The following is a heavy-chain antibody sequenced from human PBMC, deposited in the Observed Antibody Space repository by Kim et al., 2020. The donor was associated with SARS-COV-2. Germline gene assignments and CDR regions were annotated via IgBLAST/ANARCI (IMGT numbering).Heavy chain of an antibody. Sequence: PSVKVSCKASGGTFSSYAISWVRQAPGQGLEWLVGIIPIFGTANYAQKFQGRVTITADESTSTAYMELSSLRSEDTAVYYCAYPGVTPYYFDYWGQGTLVTVSS. D-gene: IGHD5-18*01. V-gene: IGHV1-69*13. CDR2: IIPIFGTA. CDR3: AYPGVTPYYFDY. J-gene: IGHJ4*02. CDR1: GGTFSSYA.